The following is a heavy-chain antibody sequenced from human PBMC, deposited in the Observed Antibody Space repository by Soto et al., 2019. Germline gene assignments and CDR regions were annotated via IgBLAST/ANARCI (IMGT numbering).Heavy chain of an antibody. Sequence: VGSLRLSCASSVFTFSSYGMHCVRHSPGKWLEWVAVIWYDGSNKYYADSVKGRFTISRDNSKNTLYLKMNSLRAEDTAVYYCARETAKYGGNINAFDILGQATMVIVS. J-gene: IGHJ3*02. CDR2: IWYDGSNK. V-gene: IGHV3-33*01. CDR1: VFTFSSYG. CDR3: ARETAKYGGNINAFDI. D-gene: IGHD2-15*01.